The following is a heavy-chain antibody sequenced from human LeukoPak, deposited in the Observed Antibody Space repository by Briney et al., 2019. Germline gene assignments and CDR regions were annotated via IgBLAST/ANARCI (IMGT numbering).Heavy chain of an antibody. CDR1: GFTFSSYA. V-gene: IGHV3-30*04. CDR3: AREMFDP. J-gene: IGHJ5*02. CDR2: ISYDGSNK. Sequence: GSLRLSFAASGFTFSSYAMHWVRQAPGKGLEWVAVISYDGSNKYYADSVKGRFTISRDNSKNTLYLQMNSLRAEDTAVYYCAREMFDPWGQGTLVTVSS.